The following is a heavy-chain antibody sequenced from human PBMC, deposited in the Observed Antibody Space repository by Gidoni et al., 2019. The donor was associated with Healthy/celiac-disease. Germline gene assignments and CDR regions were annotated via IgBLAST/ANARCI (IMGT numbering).Heavy chain of an antibody. V-gene: IGHV3-23*01. D-gene: IGHD2-21*02. Sequence: EVQLLESGGGLVQPGGSLRLSCAASGFTFSSYAMSWVRQAPGKGLEWVSAISGSGGSTYYADSVKGRFTISRDNSKNTLYLQMNSLRAEDTAVYYCANRNKETHCGGDCYSFDYWGQGTLVTVSS. J-gene: IGHJ4*02. CDR2: ISGSGGST. CDR3: ANRNKETHCGGDCYSFDY. CDR1: GFTFSSYA.